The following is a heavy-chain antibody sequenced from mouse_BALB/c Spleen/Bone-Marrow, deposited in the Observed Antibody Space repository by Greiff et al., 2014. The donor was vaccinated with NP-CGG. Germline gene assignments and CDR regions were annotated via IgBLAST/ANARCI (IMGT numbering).Heavy chain of an antibody. CDR3: ARITTATGAMDY. Sequence: QVQLKESGPGLVAPSQSLSITCTVSGFSLTNYGVHWVRQPPGKGLEWLGVIWADGSTNHNSALMSRLSISKDNSKSQVFFKMNSLQTDDTAMYYCARITTATGAMDYWGQGTSVTVSS. CDR2: IWADGST. J-gene: IGHJ4*01. V-gene: IGHV2-9*02. D-gene: IGHD1-2*01. CDR1: GFSLTNYG.